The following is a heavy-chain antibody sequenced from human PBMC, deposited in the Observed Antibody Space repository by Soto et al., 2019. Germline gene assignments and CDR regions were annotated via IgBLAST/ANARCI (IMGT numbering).Heavy chain of an antibody. Sequence: WIRQTQRKGLEWIGYIYFSGSTNYNPSLTSRVTISVDTSKDQFSLRLSSVTAADTAVYYCAIRWRSGFFFQAEDGIRDL. CDR2: IYFSGST. V-gene: IGHV4-59*08. D-gene: IGHD2-15*01. J-gene: IGHJ2*01. CDR3: AIRWRSGFFFQAEDGIRDL.